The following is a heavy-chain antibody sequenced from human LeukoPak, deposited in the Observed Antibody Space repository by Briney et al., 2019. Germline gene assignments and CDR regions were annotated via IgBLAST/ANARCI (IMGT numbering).Heavy chain of an antibody. CDR1: GFTFSSYE. Sequence: PGGSLRLSCAASGFTFSSYEMNWVRQAPGKGLEWVSYISSSGSTIYYADSVKGRFTISRDNAKNSLYLQMNSLRAEDTAVYYCAREQLWSNSGAFDIWGQGTMVTVSS. CDR3: AREQLWSNSGAFDI. D-gene: IGHD5-18*01. J-gene: IGHJ3*02. CDR2: ISSSGSTI. V-gene: IGHV3-48*03.